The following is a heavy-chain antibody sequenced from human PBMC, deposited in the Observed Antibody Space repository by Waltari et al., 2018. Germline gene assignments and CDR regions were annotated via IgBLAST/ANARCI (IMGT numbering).Heavy chain of an antibody. CDR3: ARGNAFDF. Sequence: QVQLQESGPGLVTPSETLSLTCTVSGDSITSYYWNWLRQPPGKGLEWIAYIYHSGSTTYNPSLKSRVTLSIDMSKNQFSLNLTSVTAADTAVYYCARGNAFDFWGQGTLVTVSS. V-gene: IGHV4-59*01. CDR2: IYHSGST. CDR1: GDSITSYY. J-gene: IGHJ3*01.